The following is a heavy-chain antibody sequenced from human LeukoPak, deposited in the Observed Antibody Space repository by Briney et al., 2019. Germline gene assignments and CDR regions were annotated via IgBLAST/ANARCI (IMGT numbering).Heavy chain of an antibody. CDR2: IWYDGSNK. D-gene: IGHD2-2*01. CDR1: GFTFSSYG. CDR3: AKDSGDCSSTSCLYYYYYYYMDV. Sequence: PGRFLRLSCAASGFTFSSYGMHWVRQAPGKGLEWVAVIWYDGSNKYYADSVKGRFTISRDNSKNTLYLQMNSLRAEDTAVYYCAKDSGDCSSTSCLYYYYYYYMDVWGKGTTVTVSS. J-gene: IGHJ6*03. V-gene: IGHV3-33*06.